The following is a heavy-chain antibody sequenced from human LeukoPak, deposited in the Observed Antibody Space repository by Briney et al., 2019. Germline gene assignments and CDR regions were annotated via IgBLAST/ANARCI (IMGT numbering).Heavy chain of an antibody. CDR1: GYTFTSYD. V-gene: IGHV1-8*01. CDR3: ARVGYSGYEFDY. CDR2: MNPNSGNT. J-gene: IGHJ4*02. Sequence: GASVKVSCKASGYTFTSYDINWVRQATGQGLEWMGWMNPNSGNTGYAQKFQGRVTMTRNTSISTAYMELSSLRSGDTAVYYCARVGYSGYEFDYWGQGTLVTVSS. D-gene: IGHD5-12*01.